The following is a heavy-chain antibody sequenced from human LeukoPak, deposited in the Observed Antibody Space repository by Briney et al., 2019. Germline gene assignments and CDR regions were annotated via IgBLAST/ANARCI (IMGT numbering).Heavy chain of an antibody. CDR1: GGSISSYY. CDR3: ARDSGTIFGVVGYFDY. J-gene: IGHJ4*02. V-gene: IGHV4-59*01. D-gene: IGHD3-3*01. CDR2: IYYSGST. Sequence: SETLSLTCTVSGGSISSYYWSWIRQPPGKGLEWIGYIYYSGSTNYNPSLKSRVTISVDTSRNQFSLELSSVTAADTAVYYCARDSGTIFGVVGYFDYWGQGTLVTVSS.